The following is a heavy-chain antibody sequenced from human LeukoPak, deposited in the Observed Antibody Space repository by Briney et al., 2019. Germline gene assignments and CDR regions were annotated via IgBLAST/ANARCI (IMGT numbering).Heavy chain of an antibody. Sequence: DSVKVSCKASGYTFTGYYTHWVRQAPGQGIEWMGWIHPNSGGTNYAQKFQGRVTTTRDTSISTAYMELSRLRSDDTAVYYCARDLAWSGPTIVRGVIITGADYWGQGTLGTVSS. CDR3: ARDLAWSGPTIVRGVIITGADY. CDR1: GYTFTGYY. J-gene: IGHJ4*02. D-gene: IGHD3-10*01. V-gene: IGHV1-2*02. CDR2: IHPNSGGT.